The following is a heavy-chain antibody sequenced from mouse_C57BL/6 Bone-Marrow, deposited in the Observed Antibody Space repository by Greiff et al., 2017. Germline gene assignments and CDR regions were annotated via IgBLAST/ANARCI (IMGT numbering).Heavy chain of an antibody. CDR2: SRNKANDYTT. CDR3: ARALTGYYAMDY. V-gene: IGHV7-1*01. D-gene: IGHD4-1*01. CDR1: GFTFSDFY. J-gene: IGHJ4*01. Sequence: EVKLVESGGGLVQSGRSLRLSCATSGFTFSDFYMEWVRQAPGKGLEWIAASRNKANDYTTEYSASVKGRFIVSRDTSQSILYLQMNALRAEDTSIYYCARALTGYYAMDYWGQGTSVTVSS.